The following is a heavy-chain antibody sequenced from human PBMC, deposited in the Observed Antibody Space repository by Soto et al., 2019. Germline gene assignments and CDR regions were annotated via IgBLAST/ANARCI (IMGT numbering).Heavy chain of an antibody. Sequence: EEQLVESGGGLVKPGGSLRLSCAASGFPFSSYNMNWVRQAPGKGLEWVASISASSSIYYADSVKGRFTLSRDNAKNSLYLQMNDLRAEDTAVYYCARDDGGYCYGRRQYHFDSWGQGTLVTVSP. V-gene: IGHV3-21*02. D-gene: IGHD5-18*01. J-gene: IGHJ4*02. CDR2: ISASSSI. CDR3: ARDDGGYCYGRRQYHFDS. CDR1: GFPFSSYN.